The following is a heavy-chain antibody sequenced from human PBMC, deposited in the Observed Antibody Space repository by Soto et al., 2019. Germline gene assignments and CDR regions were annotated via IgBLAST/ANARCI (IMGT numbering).Heavy chain of an antibody. CDR1: GFTFSSYA. V-gene: IGHV3-30-3*01. J-gene: IGHJ5*02. D-gene: IGHD5-18*01. CDR2: ISYDGSNK. CDR3: ARDPGRYSYVQSGWFDP. Sequence: QVQLVESGGGVVQPGRSLRLSCAASGFTFSSYAMHWVRQAPGKGLEWVAVISYDGSNKYYADSLKGRFTISRDNSKNTLYLQMNSLRAEDTAVYYCARDPGRYSYVQSGWFDPWGQGTLVTVSS.